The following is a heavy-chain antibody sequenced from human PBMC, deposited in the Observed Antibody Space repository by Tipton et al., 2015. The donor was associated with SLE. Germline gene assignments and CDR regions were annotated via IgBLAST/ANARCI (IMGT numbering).Heavy chain of an antibody. CDR1: GGPISSYH. Sequence: TLSLTCNVSGGPISSYHWSWIRQPPGKGLEWIAYFHHSGSTNYSPSLRSRVTISADTSKNQFSLKLTSVTAAVTAVYYCARLLRRDDFSYFDYCGQGILFAFSS. J-gene: IGHJ4*02. CDR3: ARLLRRDDFSYFDY. V-gene: IGHV4-59*08. D-gene: IGHD5-24*01. CDR2: FHHSGST.